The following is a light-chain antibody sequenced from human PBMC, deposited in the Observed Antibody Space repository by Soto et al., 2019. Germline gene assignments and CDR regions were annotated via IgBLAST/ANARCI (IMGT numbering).Light chain of an antibody. J-gene: IGKJ2*01. Sequence: DIQMTQSPSSLSASVGDRVTITCRASQSISSYLTWYQQKPGKAPKLLIDAASSLQSGVPSRFSGSGSGTDFTITISSLQPEDFATYYCQHSYSTPYTFGQGTKLEIK. CDR2: AAS. V-gene: IGKV1-39*01. CDR3: QHSYSTPYT. CDR1: QSISSY.